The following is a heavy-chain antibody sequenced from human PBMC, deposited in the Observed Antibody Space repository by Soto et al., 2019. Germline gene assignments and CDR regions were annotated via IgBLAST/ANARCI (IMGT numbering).Heavy chain of an antibody. CDR2: IYYSGTT. J-gene: IGHJ4*02. V-gene: IGHV4-59*01. CDR1: GGSISNYY. D-gene: IGHD6-19*01. CDR3: ARDLRGSGWFYFDY. Sequence: SETLSLTCTVSGGSISNYYWSWIRQPPGKGLEWIGYIYYSGTTNYNPSLKSRVTISVDTSKNQFSLKLSSVTAADTAVYYCARDLRGSGWFYFDYWGQGTLVTSPQ.